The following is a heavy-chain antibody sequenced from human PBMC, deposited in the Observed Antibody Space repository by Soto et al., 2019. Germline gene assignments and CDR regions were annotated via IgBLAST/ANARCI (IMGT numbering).Heavy chain of an antibody. V-gene: IGHV3-48*01. D-gene: IGHD6-19*01. Sequence: PGGSLRLSCAASGFTFSSYSMNWVRQAPGKGLEWVSYISSSSSTIYYADSVKGRFTISRDNAKNSLYLQMNSLRAEDTAVYYCARDLFVRIAVAGSFGYWGQGTLVTVSS. CDR3: ARDLFVRIAVAGSFGY. J-gene: IGHJ4*02. CDR1: GFTFSSYS. CDR2: ISSSSSTI.